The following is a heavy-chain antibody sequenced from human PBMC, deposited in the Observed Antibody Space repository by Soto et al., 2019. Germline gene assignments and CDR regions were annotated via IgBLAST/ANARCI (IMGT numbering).Heavy chain of an antibody. J-gene: IGHJ6*04. Sequence: DSGPTLVNPTQTLTLTCTVSGFSVSTSGMCVSWIRQPPGKALEWLALIDLDNNKYYSTSLKTRLTISKDTSKNQVVLTMTNVDPVAIATHYCARSNAYNYHYGVEVWREGPTVTVFS. V-gene: IGHV2-70*13. CDR1: GFSVSTSGMC. D-gene: IGHD2-2*01. CDR3: ARSNAYNYHYGVEV. CDR2: IDLDNNK.